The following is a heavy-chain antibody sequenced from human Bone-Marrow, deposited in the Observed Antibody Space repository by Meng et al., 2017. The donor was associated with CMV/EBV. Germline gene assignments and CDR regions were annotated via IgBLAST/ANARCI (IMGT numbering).Heavy chain of an antibody. D-gene: IGHD6-6*01. V-gene: IGHV3-23*01. CDR1: GFTFSSYA. CDR3: ARDDGSSSHYYYYGMDV. CDR2: ISGSGGST. J-gene: IGHJ6*02. Sequence: GGSLRLSCAASGFTFSSYAMSWVRQAPGKGLEWVSAISGSGGSTYYADSVKGRFTISRDNAKNSLYLQMNSLRAEDTAVYYCARDDGSSSHYYYYGMDVWGQGTTVTVSS.